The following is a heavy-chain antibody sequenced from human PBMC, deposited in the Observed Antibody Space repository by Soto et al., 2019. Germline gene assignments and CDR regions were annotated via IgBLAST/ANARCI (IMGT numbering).Heavy chain of an antibody. CDR1: GFTVSSTNY. CDR3: HGSGY. Sequence: EVQVVESGGGLIQPGGSLRLSCVVSGFTVSSTNYMSWVRQAPGKGLEWVSVIYSGGTTFYADSVKGRFTISRDNSKNTLYLQMTSLRAEETAVYCCHGSGYWGQGALVTVSS. CDR2: IYSGGTT. J-gene: IGHJ4*02. V-gene: IGHV3-53*01. D-gene: IGHD5-12*01.